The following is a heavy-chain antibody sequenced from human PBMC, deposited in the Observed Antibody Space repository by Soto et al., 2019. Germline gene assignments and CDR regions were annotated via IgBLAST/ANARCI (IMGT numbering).Heavy chain of an antibody. CDR2: IRGSGSAM. Sequence: EVELVESGGGVVQPGGSLRLSCEASGFTFSSFEMNWVRQAPGKGLEWVAYIRGSGSAMYYADSVKGRFTISRDNGKNSLYLQMTSLRAEDTGVYYCAREDRGFDHWGQGTLVTVSS. V-gene: IGHV3-48*03. CDR1: GFTFSSFE. D-gene: IGHD3-10*01. J-gene: IGHJ4*02. CDR3: AREDRGFDH.